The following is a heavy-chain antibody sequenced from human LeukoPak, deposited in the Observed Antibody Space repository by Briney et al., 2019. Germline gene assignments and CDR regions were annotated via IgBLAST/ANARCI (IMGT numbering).Heavy chain of an antibody. V-gene: IGHV4-59*01. D-gene: IGHD6-19*01. CDR2: IYYSGST. Sequence: SETLSLTCTVSGGSISSYYWSWIRQPPGKGLEWIGYIYYSGSTNYNPSLKSRVTISVDTSKNQFSLKLSSVTAADTAEYYCARSRVAVAGIDYWGQGTLVTVSS. CDR1: GGSISSYY. J-gene: IGHJ4*02. CDR3: ARSRVAVAGIDY.